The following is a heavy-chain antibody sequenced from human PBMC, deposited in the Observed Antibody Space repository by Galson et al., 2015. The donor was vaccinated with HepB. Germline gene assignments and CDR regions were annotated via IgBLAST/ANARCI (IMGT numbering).Heavy chain of an antibody. CDR2: IWYDGSNK. Sequence: SLRLSCAASGFTFSSYGMHWVRQAPGKGLEWVAVIWYDGSNKYYADSVKGRFTISRDNSKNTLYLQMNSLRAEDTAVYYCAKSGIAARPEGMDVWGQGTTVTVSS. V-gene: IGHV3-33*06. CDR3: AKSGIAARPEGMDV. J-gene: IGHJ6*02. CDR1: GFTFSSYG. D-gene: IGHD6-6*01.